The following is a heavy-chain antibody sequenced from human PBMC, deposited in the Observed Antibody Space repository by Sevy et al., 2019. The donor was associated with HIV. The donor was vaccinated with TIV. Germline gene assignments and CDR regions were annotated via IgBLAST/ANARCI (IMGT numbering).Heavy chain of an antibody. Sequence: ASVKVSCKVCEYSLTKLSMHWVRQAPGKGLEWMGRFDPEDGETIFAQKFQGRVTMTEDTSTDTAYMQLSSLRSEDTAVYYCASAREYYEDSSGYLDYWGQGTLVTVSS. V-gene: IGHV1-24*01. CDR1: EYSLTKLS. D-gene: IGHD3-22*01. CDR2: FDPEDGET. J-gene: IGHJ4*02. CDR3: ASAREYYEDSSGYLDY.